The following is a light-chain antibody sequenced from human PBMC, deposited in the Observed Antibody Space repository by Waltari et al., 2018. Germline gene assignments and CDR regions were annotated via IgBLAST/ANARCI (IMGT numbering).Light chain of an antibody. CDR2: DTS. CDR1: QSVSIN. Sequence: EIVLTQSPATLSLSPGQRATLSCRASQSVSINLGWYQHKLGQPPRLLIYDTSNSATGIPDRFSASGFGTDFTLPISSLEPEDFAVYFCQQTSSWPLTFGGGTKVEIK. J-gene: IGKJ4*01. V-gene: IGKV3-11*01. CDR3: QQTSSWPLT.